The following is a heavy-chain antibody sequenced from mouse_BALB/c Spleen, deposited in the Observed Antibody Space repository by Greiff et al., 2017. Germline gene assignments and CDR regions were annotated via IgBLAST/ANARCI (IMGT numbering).Heavy chain of an antibody. D-gene: IGHD2-14*01. V-gene: IGHV5-17*02. CDR1: GFTFSSFG. J-gene: IGHJ4*01. Sequence: EVMLVESGGGLVQPGGSRKLSCAASGFTFSSFGMHWVRQAPEKGLEWVAYISSGSSTIYYADTVKGRFTISRDNPKNTLFLQMTSLRSEDTAMYYCARGGVRPYYAMDYWGQGTSVTVSS. CDR3: ARGGVRPYYAMDY. CDR2: ISSGSSTI.